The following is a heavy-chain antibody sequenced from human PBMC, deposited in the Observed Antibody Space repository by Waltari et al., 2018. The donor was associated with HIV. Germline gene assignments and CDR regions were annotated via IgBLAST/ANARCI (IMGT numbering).Heavy chain of an antibody. V-gene: IGHV3-48*04. CDR3: VRPLYDSSGSLSSGEY. CDR2: ISSDGSRI. CDR1: GFTLRSYS. Sequence: EVEVVESGGRLAQPGGSLRISCMVSGFTLRSYSMNWVRQAPGKGLGWVSYISSDGSRIHDGDSVRGRFTTSRDNARNSVFLQMNSLRADDTAVYYCVRPLYDSSGSLSSGEYWGQGTLVTVSS. J-gene: IGHJ4*02. D-gene: IGHD3-22*01.